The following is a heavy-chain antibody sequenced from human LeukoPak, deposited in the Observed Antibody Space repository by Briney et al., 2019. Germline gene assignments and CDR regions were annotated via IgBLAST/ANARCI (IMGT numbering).Heavy chain of an antibody. CDR2: TSYDGRKK. CDR3: ARVGCSGGSCYMYYFDY. J-gene: IGHJ4*02. CDR1: GFTFSSYA. Sequence: PGGSLRLSCAASGFTFSSYAMHWVRQAPGKGLEWVAVTSYDGRKKYYADSVKGRFTISRDNSKNTLYLQMNSLRAEDTAVYYCARVGCSGGSCYMYYFDYWGQGTLVTVSS. D-gene: IGHD2-15*01. V-gene: IGHV3-30*04.